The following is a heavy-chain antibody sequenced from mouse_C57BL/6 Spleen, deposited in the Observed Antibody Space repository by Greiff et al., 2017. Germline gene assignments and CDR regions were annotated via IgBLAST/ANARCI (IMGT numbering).Heavy chain of an antibody. CDR3: ARRIAYYGSSYWYFDV. CDR1: GYTFTGYW. Sequence: QVQLQQSGAELMKPGASVKLSCKATGYTFTGYWIEWVKQRPGHGLEWIGEILPGSGSTNYNEKFKGKATFTADTSSNTAYMQLSSLTTEDSAIYYCARRIAYYGSSYWYFDVWGTGTTVTVSS. CDR2: ILPGSGST. J-gene: IGHJ1*03. D-gene: IGHD1-1*01. V-gene: IGHV1-9*01.